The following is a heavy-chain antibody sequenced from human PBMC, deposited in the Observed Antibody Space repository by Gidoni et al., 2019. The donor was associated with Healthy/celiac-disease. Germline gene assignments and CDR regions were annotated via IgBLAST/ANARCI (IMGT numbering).Heavy chain of an antibody. Sequence: EGQLVETGGGGVRPGGSRRRSCAGAGLTFDDYGMSWVRQAPGKGLELVSGIALNGCSIRYAESVTGRFTISRDNAKNSLSLQMNSLRVEDTALYHCARGFDGSLDVWGQGTTVTVSS. CDR3: ARGFDGSLDV. CDR1: GLTFDDYG. V-gene: IGHV3-20*01. J-gene: IGHJ6*02. CDR2: IALNGCSI. D-gene: IGHD3-9*01.